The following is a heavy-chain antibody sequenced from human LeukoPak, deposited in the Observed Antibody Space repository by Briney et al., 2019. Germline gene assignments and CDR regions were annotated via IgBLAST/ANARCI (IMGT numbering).Heavy chain of an antibody. V-gene: IGHV4-39*01. Sequence: PSETLSLTCTVSGVSVSSSIYYWGWSRQPPGKGLEWIGRVYYSESTYYSPSLKSRVTISVDMSKNQFSMKLSSVTAADTAVYYCARIYRSSIVVYFDYWGQGTLVTVSS. CDR1: GVSVSSSIYY. J-gene: IGHJ4*02. CDR3: ARIYRSSIVVYFDY. CDR2: VYYSEST. D-gene: IGHD2-15*01.